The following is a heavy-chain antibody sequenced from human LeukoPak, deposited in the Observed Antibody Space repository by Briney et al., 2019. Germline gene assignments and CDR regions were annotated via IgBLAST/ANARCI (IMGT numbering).Heavy chain of an antibody. V-gene: IGHV3-23*01. D-gene: IGHD4/OR15-4a*01. Sequence: PGGSLRLSCAASGFAFSTYVMSWVRQAPGKGLEWVSVIGRSGGSTYYADSVKGRFTISRDNPKNTLYLQMNSLKTEDTAVYYCATDYGTSADRYYFDFWGQGTLVTVSS. CDR3: ATDYGTSADRYYFDF. CDR1: GFAFSTYV. J-gene: IGHJ4*02. CDR2: IGRSGGST.